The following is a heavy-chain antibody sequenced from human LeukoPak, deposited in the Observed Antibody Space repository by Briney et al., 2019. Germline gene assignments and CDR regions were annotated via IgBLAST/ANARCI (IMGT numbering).Heavy chain of an antibody. J-gene: IGHJ4*02. CDR3: ASPGYSYGLRTFDY. V-gene: IGHV1-69*05. Sequence: VASVKVSCKASRGTFSSYAISWVQQAPGQGREWMGGIIPTFGTANYAQKFQGRVTITTDESTSTAYMKLSSLRSEDTAVYYCASPGYSYGLRTFDYWGQGTLVTVSS. CDR1: RGTFSSYA. CDR2: IIPTFGTA. D-gene: IGHD5-18*01.